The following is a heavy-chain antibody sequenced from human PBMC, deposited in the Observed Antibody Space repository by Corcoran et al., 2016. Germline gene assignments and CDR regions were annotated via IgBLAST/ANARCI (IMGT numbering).Heavy chain of an antibody. CDR2: IRSKAYGGTT. J-gene: IGHJ4*02. V-gene: IGHV3-49*03. CDR3: TRDGRLEWGLLSFDY. CDR1: GFTFGDYA. Sequence: EVQLVESGGGLVQPGRSLRLSCTASGFTFGDYAMSWFRQAPGKGLEWVGFIRSKAYGGTTEYAASVKGRLTISRDDSKSIAYLQMNSLKTEGTAVYYCTRDGRLEWGLLSFDYWGQGTLVTVSS. D-gene: IGHD1-26*01.